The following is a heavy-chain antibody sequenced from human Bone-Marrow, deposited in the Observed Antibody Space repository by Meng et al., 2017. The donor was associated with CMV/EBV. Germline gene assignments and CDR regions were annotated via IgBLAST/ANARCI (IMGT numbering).Heavy chain of an antibody. V-gene: IGHV3-30*02. J-gene: IGHJ6*02. CDR1: EFIFSNCG. CDR2: IRYDGSNR. CDR3: AKDLGIELGQGSYNKYVMDV. D-gene: IGHD2-2*03. Sequence: GESLKISCAASEFIFSNCGMHWVRQAPGKGLEWVAFIRYDGSNRYYVDSVKGQITISRDNSKNTLYLQMNILRPEDTAVYSCAKDLGIELGQGSYNKYVMDVWGQGTTVTVSS.